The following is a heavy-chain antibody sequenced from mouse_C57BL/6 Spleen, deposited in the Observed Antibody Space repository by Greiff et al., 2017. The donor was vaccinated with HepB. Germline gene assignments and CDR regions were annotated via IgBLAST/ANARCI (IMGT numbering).Heavy chain of an antibody. J-gene: IGHJ2*01. V-gene: IGHV1-82*01. D-gene: IGHD1-1*01. Sequence: VQLQQSGPELVKPGASVKISCKASGYAFSSSWMNWVKQRPGKGLEWIGRIYPGDGDTNYNGKFKGKATLTADKSSSTAYMQLSSLTSEDSAVYFCGGTTVVATSYFDYWGQGTTLTVSS. CDR3: GGTTVVATSYFDY. CDR2: IYPGDGDT. CDR1: GYAFSSSW.